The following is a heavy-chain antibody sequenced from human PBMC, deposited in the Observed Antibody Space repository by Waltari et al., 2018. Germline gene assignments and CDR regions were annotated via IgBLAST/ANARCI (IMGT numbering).Heavy chain of an antibody. CDR3: AKAAEMVGATPFDY. D-gene: IGHD1-26*01. V-gene: IGHV3-7*02. CDR1: GFTFSSYW. Sequence: EVQLVESGGGLVQPGGSLRLSCAASGFTFSSYWMSWVRQAPGKGMEWVAKIKQDGSEKYYVDSVKGRFTISRDNSKNTLYLQMNSLRAEDTAVYYCAKAAEMVGATPFDYWGQGTLVTVSS. J-gene: IGHJ4*02. CDR2: IKQDGSEK.